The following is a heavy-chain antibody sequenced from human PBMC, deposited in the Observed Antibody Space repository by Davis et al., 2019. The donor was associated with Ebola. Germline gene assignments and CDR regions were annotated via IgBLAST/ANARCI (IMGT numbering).Heavy chain of an antibody. Sequence: PGGSLRLSCAASGFTFSSYAMHWVRQAPGQRLEWMGWINAGNGNTKYSQKFQGRVTITRDTSASTAYMELSSLRSEDTAVYYCARDFWGGGSGNQRSNFDYWGQGTLVTVSS. CDR2: INAGNGNT. D-gene: IGHD3-10*01. V-gene: IGHV1-3*01. J-gene: IGHJ4*02. CDR1: GFTFSSYA. CDR3: ARDFWGGGSGNQRSNFDY.